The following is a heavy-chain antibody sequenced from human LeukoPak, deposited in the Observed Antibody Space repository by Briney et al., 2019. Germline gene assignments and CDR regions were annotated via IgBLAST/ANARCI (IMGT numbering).Heavy chain of an antibody. V-gene: IGHV4-34*01. D-gene: IGHD6-19*01. CDR3: ARADRGWQYYFDY. Sequence: SETLSLTCAVYGGSFSGYYWNWIRQPPGEGLEWIGEINHSGSTNYNPSLKSRVTISVGTSKSQFSLDLTSVTAADTAVYYCARADRGWQYYFDYWGQGNLVTVSS. J-gene: IGHJ4*02. CDR2: INHSGST. CDR1: GGSFSGYY.